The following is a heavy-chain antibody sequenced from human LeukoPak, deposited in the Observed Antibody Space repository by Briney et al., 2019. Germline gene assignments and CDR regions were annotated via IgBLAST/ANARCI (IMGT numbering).Heavy chain of an antibody. J-gene: IGHJ6*03. D-gene: IGHD2-2*01. CDR1: GGSFSGYY. CDR3: ARGRVVVPAAIRYYYYYYYMDV. V-gene: IGHV4-34*01. CDR2: INHSGST. Sequence: PSETLSLTCAVYGGSFSGYYWSWIRQPPGKGPEWIGEINHSGSTNYNPSLKSRVIISVDTSKNQFSLKLSSVTAADTAVYYCARGRVVVPAAIRYYYYYYYMDVWGKGTTVTVSS.